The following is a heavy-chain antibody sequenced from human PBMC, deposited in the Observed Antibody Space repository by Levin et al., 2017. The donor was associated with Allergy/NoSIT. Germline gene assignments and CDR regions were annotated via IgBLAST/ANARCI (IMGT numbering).Heavy chain of an antibody. CDR2: ISYNGNNK. CDR1: GFTSA. CDR3: ARDRGIYSSGWFDAFDI. Sequence: SCAASGFTSAMHWVRQAPGKGLEWVAVISYNGNNKYFADSVKGRFLISRDNSNNTLFLQMNSLRAEDTAVYYCARDRGIYSSGWFDAFDIWGQGTTVTVSS. J-gene: IGHJ3*02. D-gene: IGHD6-19*01. V-gene: IGHV3-30-3*01.